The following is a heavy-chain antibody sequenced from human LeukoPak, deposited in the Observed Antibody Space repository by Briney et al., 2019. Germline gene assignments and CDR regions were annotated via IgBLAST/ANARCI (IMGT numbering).Heavy chain of an antibody. CDR3: ARGHAPVVAATGNWFDP. Sequence: SETLSLTCAVYGGSFSGYYWSWIRQPPGKGLEWIGYIYYSGSTNYNPSLKSRVTISVDTSKNQFSLKLSSVTAADTAVYYCARGHAPVVAATGNWFDPWGQGTLVTVSS. V-gene: IGHV4-59*01. CDR2: IYYSGST. D-gene: IGHD2-15*01. CDR1: GGSFSGYY. J-gene: IGHJ5*02.